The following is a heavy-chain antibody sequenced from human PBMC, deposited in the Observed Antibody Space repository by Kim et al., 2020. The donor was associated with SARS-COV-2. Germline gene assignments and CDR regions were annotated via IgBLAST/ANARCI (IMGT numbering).Heavy chain of an antibody. CDR3: ARDGYRPLGGLWFDP. V-gene: IGHV4-59*13. D-gene: IGHD5-18*01. CDR1: GGSIGSYY. CDR2: IYYSGST. J-gene: IGHJ5*02. Sequence: SETLSLTCTVSGGSIGSYYWSWIRQPPGKGLEWIGYIYYSGSTNYNPSLKSRVTISVDTSKNQFSLKLSSVTAADTAVYYCARDGYRPLGGLWFDPWGQG.